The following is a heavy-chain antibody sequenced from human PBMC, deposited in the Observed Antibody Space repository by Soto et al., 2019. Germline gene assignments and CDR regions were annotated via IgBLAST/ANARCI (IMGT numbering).Heavy chain of an antibody. D-gene: IGHD2-2*01. Sequence: QVQLVQSGAEVKKPGASVKVSCKASGYTFTSYGISWVRQAPGQGLEWMGWISAYNGNTNYAQKLQGRVTMTTDTSTSTAYMELRSLRSDETAVYYCARESEVVVPAAMQTYYYYGMDVWGQGTTVTVSS. CDR2: ISAYNGNT. J-gene: IGHJ6*02. CDR3: ARESEVVVPAAMQTYYYYGMDV. CDR1: GYTFTSYG. V-gene: IGHV1-18*01.